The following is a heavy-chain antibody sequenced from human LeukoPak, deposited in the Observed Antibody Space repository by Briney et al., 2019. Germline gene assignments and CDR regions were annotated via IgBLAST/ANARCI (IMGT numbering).Heavy chain of an antibody. CDR2: IIPMFGTS. D-gene: IGHD3-10*01. CDR1: GGTFSRHA. V-gene: IGHV1-69*05. Sequence: GASVKVSCKASGGTFSRHAISWVRQAPGQGLEWMGGIIPMFGTSNYAQKLQGRVTMTTDTSTSTAYMELRSLRSDDTAVYYCAREDYYGSGRTFDYWGQGTLVTVSS. J-gene: IGHJ4*02. CDR3: AREDYYGSGRTFDY.